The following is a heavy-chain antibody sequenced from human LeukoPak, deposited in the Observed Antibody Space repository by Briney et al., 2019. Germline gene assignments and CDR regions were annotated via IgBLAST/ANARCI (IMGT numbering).Heavy chain of an antibody. J-gene: IGHJ4*02. CDR1: GITLSNYG. Sequence: GGSLRRSCVVSGITLSNYGMSWVRQAPGKGLEWVAGISGSGGSTNYADSVKGRFTISRDNPKNTLYLQMNSLRAEDTAVYFCAKRGVVIRVLLVGFHKEAYYFDSWGQGALATVSS. D-gene: IGHD3-10*01. V-gene: IGHV3-23*01. CDR2: ISGSGGST. CDR3: AKRGVVIRVLLVGFHKEAYYFDS.